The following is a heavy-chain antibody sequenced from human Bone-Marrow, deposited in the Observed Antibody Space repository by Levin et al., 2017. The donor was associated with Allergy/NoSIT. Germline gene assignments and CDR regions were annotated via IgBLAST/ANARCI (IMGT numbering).Heavy chain of an antibody. CDR2: ISSSSTFI. V-gene: IGHV3-21*01. D-gene: IGHD1-7*01. CDR3: VRGGISATTWIY. CDR1: GFTFSTYS. Sequence: GGSLRLSCAASGFTFSTYSMNWVRQAPGKGLEWVASISSSSTFIYYADSVRGRFSISRDDAKNSLYLQMNSLRAEDSAVYYCVRGGISATTWIYWGQGILVTVSS. J-gene: IGHJ4*02.